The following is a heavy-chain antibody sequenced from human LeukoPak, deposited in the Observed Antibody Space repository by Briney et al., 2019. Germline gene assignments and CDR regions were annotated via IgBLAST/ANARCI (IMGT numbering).Heavy chain of an antibody. CDR3: ARAHAWYGSRDY. CDR1: GGSISSGGYY. J-gene: IGHJ4*02. CDR2: IYYSGST. D-gene: IGHD6-13*01. V-gene: IGHV4-31*03. Sequence: SETLSLTCTVSGGSISSGGYYWSWIRRHPGKGLEWIGYIYYSGSTYYNPSLKSRVTISVDTSKNQFSLKLSSVTAADTAVYYCARAHAWYGSRDYWGQGTLVTVSS.